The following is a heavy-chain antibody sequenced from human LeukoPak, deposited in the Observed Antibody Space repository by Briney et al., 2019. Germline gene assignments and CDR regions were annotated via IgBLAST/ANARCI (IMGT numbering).Heavy chain of an antibody. D-gene: IGHD6-13*01. CDR3: ARDNSSSWYEGENWYFDL. V-gene: IGHV3-30*02. J-gene: IGHJ2*01. CDR2: IRYDGSNK. Sequence: GGSLRLSCAASGFTFSSYGMHWVRQAPGKGLEWVAFIRYDGSNKYYADSVKGRFTISRDNSKNTLYLQMNSLRAEDTAVYYCARDNSSSWYEGENWYFDLWGRGTLVTVSS. CDR1: GFTFSSYG.